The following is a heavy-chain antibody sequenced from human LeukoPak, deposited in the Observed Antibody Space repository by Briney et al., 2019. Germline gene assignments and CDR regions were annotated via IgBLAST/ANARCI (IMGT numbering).Heavy chain of an antibody. Sequence: ASVKVSCKASGYTFTGYYMHWVRQAPGQGLEWMGWINPNSGGTNYAQKFQGRVTMTRDTSISTAYMELSRLRSDDTAVYYCARVLSITGTVNWFDPWGQGALVTVPS. V-gene: IGHV1-2*02. CDR1: GYTFTGYY. CDR3: ARVLSITGTVNWFDP. D-gene: IGHD1-20*01. J-gene: IGHJ5*02. CDR2: INPNSGGT.